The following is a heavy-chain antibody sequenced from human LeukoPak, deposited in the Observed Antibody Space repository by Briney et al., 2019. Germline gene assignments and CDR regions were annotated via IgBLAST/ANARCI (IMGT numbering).Heavy chain of an antibody. CDR2: IIPIFGTA. D-gene: IGHD3-22*01. J-gene: IGHJ4*02. CDR3: ARAEYYDSSGYHRPFDY. Sequence: SVKVSCKASGGTFSSYAISWVRQAPGQGLEWMGGIIPIFGTANYAQKFQGRVTITADESTSTAYMELSSLRSEDTAVYYCARAEYYDSSGYHRPFDYWGQGTLVTVSS. CDR1: GGTFSSYA. V-gene: IGHV1-69*13.